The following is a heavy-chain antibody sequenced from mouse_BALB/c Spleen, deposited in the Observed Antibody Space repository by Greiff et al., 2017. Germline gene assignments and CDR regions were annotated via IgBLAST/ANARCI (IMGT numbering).Heavy chain of an antibody. CDR2: ISSGGST. V-gene: IGHV5-6-5*01. D-gene: IGHD2-3*01. CDR1: GFTFSSYA. Sequence: EVKLMESGGGLVKPGGSLKLSCAASGFTFSSYAMSWVRQTPEKRLEWVASISSGGSTYYPDSVKGRFTISRDNARNILYLQMSSLRSEDTAMYYCAIYDGYYGWYFDVWGAGTTVTVSS. J-gene: IGHJ1*01. CDR3: AIYDGYYGWYFDV.